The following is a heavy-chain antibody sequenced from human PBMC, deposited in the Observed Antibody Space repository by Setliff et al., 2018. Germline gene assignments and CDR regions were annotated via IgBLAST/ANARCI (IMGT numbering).Heavy chain of an antibody. D-gene: IGHD6-6*01. CDR3: ARMAVRVASRPSSPLDYYYYMDL. CDR1: GGSISSSSYY. CDR2: IYYSGST. V-gene: IGHV4-39*01. J-gene: IGHJ6*03. Sequence: SETLSLTCTVSGGSISSSSYYWGWIRQPPGKGLEWIGSIYYSGSTYYNPSLKSRVTISVDTSKNQFSLKVNSVTAADTAVYYCARMAVRVASRPSSPLDYYYYMDLWGKGATVTVSS.